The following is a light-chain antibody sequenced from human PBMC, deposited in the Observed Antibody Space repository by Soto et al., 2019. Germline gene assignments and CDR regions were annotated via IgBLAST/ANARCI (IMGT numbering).Light chain of an antibody. J-gene: IGKJ1*01. CDR3: QQYDSSPVT. Sequence: EIVLTQSPGTLSLSPGERATLSCRASQSVSSSYLAWYQQKPGQAPSLLIYGASTRATGIPDRFSGSGPGTDFTLTISRLEPEDFAVYYCQQYDSSPVTFGQGTKVEIK. CDR2: GAS. V-gene: IGKV3-20*01. CDR1: QSVSSSY.